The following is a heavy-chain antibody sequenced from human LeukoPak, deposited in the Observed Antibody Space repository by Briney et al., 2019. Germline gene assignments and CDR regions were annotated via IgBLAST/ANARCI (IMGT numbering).Heavy chain of an antibody. CDR3: ARLTMVRGVVDY. J-gene: IGHJ4*02. D-gene: IGHD3-10*01. Sequence: ASVKVSCKASGYTFTGYYMHWVRQAPGQGLEWMGWINPNSGGTNYAQKFQGRVTMTRDTSISTAYMELSRLRSDDTAVYYCARLTMVRGVVDYWGPGTLVTVSS. CDR1: GYTFTGYY. CDR2: INPNSGGT. V-gene: IGHV1-2*02.